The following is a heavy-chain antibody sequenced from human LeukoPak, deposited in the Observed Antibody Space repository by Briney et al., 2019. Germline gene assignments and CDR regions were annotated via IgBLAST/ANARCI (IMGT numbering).Heavy chain of an antibody. J-gene: IGHJ4*02. CDR2: IFQSGHT. Sequence: SETLSLTCTVSDYSIRSGYYWGWIRQPPGKGLEWTGSIFQSGHTYYSPSLKSRVTISVDTSNNRFSLSLSAVTAADTATYYCARDTRTAQGFDYWGQGILVTVSS. D-gene: IGHD2-15*01. V-gene: IGHV4-38-2*02. CDR3: ARDTRTAQGFDY. CDR1: DYSIRSGYY.